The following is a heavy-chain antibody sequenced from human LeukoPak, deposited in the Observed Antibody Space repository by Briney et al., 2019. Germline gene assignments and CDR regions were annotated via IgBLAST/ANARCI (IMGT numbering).Heavy chain of an antibody. CDR1: GLTFSDAW. J-gene: IGHJ4*02. CDR2: IRNDRIT. Sequence: PGGSLRLSCVLSGLTFSDAWMSWVRQAPGKGLEWVGRIRNDRITDYAAPVQGRFSISRGNSKNTFYLQMNSLRREDTGMDFCTWMGTIFTVVLWAQRPLDSVS. D-gene: IGHD5-12*01. CDR3: TWMGTIFTVVL. V-gene: IGHV3-15*01.